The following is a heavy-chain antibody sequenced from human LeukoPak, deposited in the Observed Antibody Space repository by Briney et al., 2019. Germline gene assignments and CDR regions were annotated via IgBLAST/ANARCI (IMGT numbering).Heavy chain of an antibody. Sequence: PGGSLRLSCAASGFTVSSNYMSWVRQAPGKGLEWVSVIYSGGTTYYADSVKGRFTISRDNSNNTLYLQVNSLRAEDTAVYYCARGPVTKFEIWGQGTILTVSS. CDR3: ARGPVTKFEI. CDR2: IYSGGTT. J-gene: IGHJ3*02. D-gene: IGHD4-17*01. V-gene: IGHV3-53*01. CDR1: GFTVSSNY.